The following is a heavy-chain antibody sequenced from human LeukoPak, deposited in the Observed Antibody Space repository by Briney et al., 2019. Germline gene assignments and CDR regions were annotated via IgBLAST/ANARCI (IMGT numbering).Heavy chain of an antibody. CDR2: INHSGST. J-gene: IGHJ4*02. Sequence: SETLSLTCAVYGGSFSGYYWSWIRQPPGKGLEWIGEINHSGSTNYNPSPKSRVTISVDTSKNQFSLKLSSVTAADTAVYYCARAHRRITIFGVAIPIDYWGQGTLVTVSS. D-gene: IGHD3-3*01. V-gene: IGHV4-34*01. CDR3: ARAHRRITIFGVAIPIDY. CDR1: GGSFSGYY.